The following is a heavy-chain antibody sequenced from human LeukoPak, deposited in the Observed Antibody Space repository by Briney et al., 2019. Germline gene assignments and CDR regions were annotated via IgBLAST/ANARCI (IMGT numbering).Heavy chain of an antibody. CDR1: GFTFSDSY. Sequence: GGSLRLSCAASGFTFSDSYMTWVRQAPGKGVEWVAYISGSGHDINYSDSVKGRFTISRDNAKNSLYLQMSSLRVEDTAVYYCARDQMYYYDSSGYYYPFDYWGQGTLVTVSS. CDR2: ISGSGHDI. CDR3: ARDQMYYYDSSGYYYPFDY. V-gene: IGHV3-11*04. D-gene: IGHD3-22*01. J-gene: IGHJ4*02.